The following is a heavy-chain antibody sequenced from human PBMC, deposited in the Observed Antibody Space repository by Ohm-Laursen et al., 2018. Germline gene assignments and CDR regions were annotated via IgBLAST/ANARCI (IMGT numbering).Heavy chain of an antibody. CDR1: TLTFSNCG. CDR3: ARGSCTSSASAFDI. Sequence: SLRLSCTASTLTFSNCGMHWVRQAPGKGLEWVADIWYDGTNKKYGDSVKGRFTISRDNSKKKLYLQMNSLRVEDTAVYYCARGSCTSSASAFDIWGQGTMVTVSS. J-gene: IGHJ3*02. D-gene: IGHD2-2*01. V-gene: IGHV3-33*01. CDR2: IWYDGTNK.